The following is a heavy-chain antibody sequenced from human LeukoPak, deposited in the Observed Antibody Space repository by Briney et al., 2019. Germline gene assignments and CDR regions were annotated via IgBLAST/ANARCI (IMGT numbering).Heavy chain of an antibody. D-gene: IGHD2-2*02. J-gene: IGHJ5*02. V-gene: IGHV1-69*13. Sequence: SVKVSCKASGGTFSSYAISWVRQAPGQGLEWMGGIIPIFGTANYAQKFQGRVTITADESTSTAYMELSSLRSEDTAVYYCARALGYCSSTSCYTDPDGFQEQGFDPWGQGTLVTVSS. CDR3: ARALGYCSSTSCYTDPDGFQEQGFDP. CDR2: IIPIFGTA. CDR1: GGTFSSYA.